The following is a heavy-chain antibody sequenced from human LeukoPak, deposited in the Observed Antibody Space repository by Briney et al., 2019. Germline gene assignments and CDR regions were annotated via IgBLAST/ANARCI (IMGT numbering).Heavy chain of an antibody. V-gene: IGHV1-8*01. Sequence: ASVTVSCTASGYTFTSYDINWVRQAPGQGLEWMGWMNPNSGNTGYAQKFQGRVTMTRNTSISTAYMELSSLRSEDTAVYYCARGPEMAGDAFDIWGQGTMVTVSS. CDR2: MNPNSGNT. D-gene: IGHD5-24*01. CDR3: ARGPEMAGDAFDI. J-gene: IGHJ3*02. CDR1: GYTFTSYD.